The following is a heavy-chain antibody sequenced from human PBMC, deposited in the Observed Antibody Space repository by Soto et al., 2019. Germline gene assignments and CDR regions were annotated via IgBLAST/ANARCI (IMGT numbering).Heavy chain of an antibody. D-gene: IGHD1-1*01. J-gene: IGHJ4*02. CDR2: INDYATTI. Sequence: GGSLSLSCAASGFTFGKYWMRWVRQAPGKGLVWVSRINDYATTINYADSVKGRFTISRDNAKNTLYLQMNSLKVEDTAVYYCTRGGLEPFDFWGQGALVTVSS. CDR1: GFTFGKYW. V-gene: IGHV3-74*01. CDR3: TRGGLEPFDF.